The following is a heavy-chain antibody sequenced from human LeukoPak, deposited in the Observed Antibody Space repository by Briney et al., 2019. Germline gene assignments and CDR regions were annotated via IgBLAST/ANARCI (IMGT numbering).Heavy chain of an antibody. V-gene: IGHV3-11*01. CDR1: GFTFSDYY. D-gene: IGHD3-9*01. J-gene: IGHJ4*02. Sequence: PGGTLRLSCAASGFTFSDYYMSWIRQAPGKGLEWVSYISSSGSTIYYADSVKGRFTISRDNAKNSLYLQMNSLRAEDTAVYYCARVSHYDILTGYYLGYWGQGTLVTVSS. CDR2: ISSSGSTI. CDR3: ARVSHYDILTGYYLGY.